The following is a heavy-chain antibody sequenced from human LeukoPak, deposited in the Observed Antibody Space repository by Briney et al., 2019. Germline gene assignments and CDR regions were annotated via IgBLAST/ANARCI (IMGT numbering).Heavy chain of an antibody. CDR1: GFTFSGYY. J-gene: IGHJ4*02. CDR2: VNPDSGGT. V-gene: IGHV1-2*02. CDR3: ARDSYGGNWSLGY. D-gene: IGHD4-23*01. Sequence: ASVKVSCEASGFTFSGYYIHWVRQAPGQGLEWMGWVNPDSGGTYYAQMLQGRVTMTRDTSINTDYMELSGLSSDGTAVYYCARDSYGGNWSLGYWGQGTLVTVSS.